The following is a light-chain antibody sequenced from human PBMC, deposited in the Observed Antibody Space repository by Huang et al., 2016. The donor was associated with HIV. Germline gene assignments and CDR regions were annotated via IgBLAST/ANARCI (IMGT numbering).Light chain of an antibody. V-gene: IGKV1-39*01. CDR1: QSISSY. CDR2: AAS. J-gene: IGKJ1*01. CDR3: QQTYSTPWT. Sequence: DIQMTQSPSSLSASVGDRFTITCRASQSISSYLNWYQQIPGKAPKVLIYAASNLQSGVPSRFSGSGSGTDFTLTNSSLQPEDFSTYYCQQTYSTPWTFVQGTKVEIK.